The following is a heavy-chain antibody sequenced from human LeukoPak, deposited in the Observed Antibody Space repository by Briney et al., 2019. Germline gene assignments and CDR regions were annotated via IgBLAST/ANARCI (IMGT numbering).Heavy chain of an antibody. CDR1: GGSISSYY. J-gene: IGHJ4*02. V-gene: IGHV4-59*01. CDR3: AREAMARFDY. D-gene: IGHD2-8*01. CDR2: IYYSGST. Sequence: SETLSLTCTLSGGSISSYYWSWIRQPPGKGLEWIGYIYYSGSTNYNPSLKSRVTISVDTSKNQFSLKLSSVTAADTAVYYCAREAMARFDYWGQGTLVTVSS.